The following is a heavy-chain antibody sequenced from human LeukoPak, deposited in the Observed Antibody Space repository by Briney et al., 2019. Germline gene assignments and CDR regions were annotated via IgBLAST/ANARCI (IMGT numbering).Heavy chain of an antibody. CDR1: GYTFTSYT. V-gene: IGHV1-3*01. CDR3: AREHSTSWSDLDY. J-gene: IGHJ4*02. CDR2: INAGNGNT. D-gene: IGHD6-13*01. Sequence: GASVKVSCKASGYTFTSYTIHWVRQAPGQRLEWMGWINAGNGNTKYSQKFQGRVTFTRDTFASTVYIELTSLRSEDTAVYYCAREHSTSWSDLDYWGQGTLVTVSS.